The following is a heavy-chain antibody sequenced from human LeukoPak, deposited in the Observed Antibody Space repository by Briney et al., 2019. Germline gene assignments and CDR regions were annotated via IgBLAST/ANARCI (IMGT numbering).Heavy chain of an antibody. CDR2: IYYSGKT. Sequence: SETLSLTCAVSGGSISSSSYYWGWGRQPPGKGLEWVVSIYYSGKTYNNPSLKRGVTVSVYTSKNQFSLKLSPIFEAETALYFCAKAYAGIASRFDCWGQGILVTVSS. D-gene: IGHD3-10*01. J-gene: IGHJ4*02. V-gene: IGHV4-39*07. CDR3: AKAYAGIASRFDC. CDR1: GGSISSSSYY.